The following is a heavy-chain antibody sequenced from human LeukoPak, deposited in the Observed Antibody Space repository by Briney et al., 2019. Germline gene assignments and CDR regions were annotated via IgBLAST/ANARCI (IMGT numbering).Heavy chain of an antibody. CDR1: GFTFSSTG. CDR3: ATEGGPLEKINY. CDR2: IWYDGSNK. V-gene: IGHV3-33*01. Sequence: GGSLRLSCAASGFTFSSTGMHWVRQAPGKGLEWVAVIWYDGSNKYYADSVKGRFTISRDNSKNTLYLQMNSLRAEDTAVYYCATEGGPLEKINYWGQGTLVTVSS. J-gene: IGHJ4*02. D-gene: IGHD5-24*01.